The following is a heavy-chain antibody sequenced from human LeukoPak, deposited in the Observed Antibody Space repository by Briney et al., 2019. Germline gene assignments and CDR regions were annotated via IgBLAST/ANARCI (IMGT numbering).Heavy chain of an antibody. Sequence: SVKVSCKASGGTFSSYAISWVRQAPGQGLEWMGRIIPIFGIANYAQKFQGRVTITADKSTSTAYMELSSLRSEDTAVYYCASEPLSVHDRINWFDPWGQGTLVTVSS. CDR1: GGTFSSYA. CDR2: IIPIFGIA. V-gene: IGHV1-69*04. J-gene: IGHJ5*02. D-gene: IGHD2/OR15-2a*01. CDR3: ASEPLSVHDRINWFDP.